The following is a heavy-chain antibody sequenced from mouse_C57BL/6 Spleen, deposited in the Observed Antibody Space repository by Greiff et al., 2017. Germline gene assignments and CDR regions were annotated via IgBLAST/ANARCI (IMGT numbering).Heavy chain of an antibody. J-gene: IGHJ3*01. D-gene: IGHD1-1*01. CDR1: GFTFSSYG. CDR3: ARQSKEPVAPFAY. Sequence: DVKLQESGGDLVKPGGSLKLSCAASGFTFSSYGMSWVRQTPDKRLEWVATISSGGSYTYYPDSVKGRFTISRDNAKNTLYLQMSSLKSEDTAMYYCARQSKEPVAPFAYWGQGTLVTVSA. V-gene: IGHV5-6*02. CDR2: ISSGGSYT.